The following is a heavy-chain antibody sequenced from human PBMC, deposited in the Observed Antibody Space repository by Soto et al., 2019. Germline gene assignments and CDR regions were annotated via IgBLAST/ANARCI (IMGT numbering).Heavy chain of an antibody. CDR3: VKDESINWYSGHFRH. CDR1: GFTFDDYA. D-gene: IGHD6-13*01. Sequence: EVQLVDSGGGLVQPGRSLRLSCAASGFTFDDYAMHWVRQVPGKGLEWVSGINWNSGSIGYADSVKGRFAISRGNAKNSLHLQMTSLRAEDTAFYYCVKDESINWYSGHFRHWGQGTLVTVSS. CDR2: INWNSGSI. J-gene: IGHJ1*01. V-gene: IGHV3-9*01.